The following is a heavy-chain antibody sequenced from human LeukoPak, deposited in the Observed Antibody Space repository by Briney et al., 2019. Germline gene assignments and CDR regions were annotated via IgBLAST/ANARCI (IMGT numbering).Heavy chain of an antibody. D-gene: IGHD6-19*01. Sequence: GGSLRLSCAASGFTFSNYSMNWVRQAPGKGLEWVSSISNSSSYIYYADSVKGRFTIPRDNAKNSLYLQMNSLRAEDTGVYYCARRVAVADNYFDYWGQGTLVTVSS. CDR2: ISNSSSYI. CDR3: ARRVAVADNYFDY. CDR1: GFTFSNYS. J-gene: IGHJ4*02. V-gene: IGHV3-21*01.